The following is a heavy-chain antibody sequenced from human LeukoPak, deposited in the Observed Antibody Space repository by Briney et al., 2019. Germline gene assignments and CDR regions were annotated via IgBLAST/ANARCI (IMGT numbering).Heavy chain of an antibody. V-gene: IGHV3-48*03. CDR3: ARDQAVDTYDY. CDR1: GFTFSSYE. CDR2: ISSSGSTI. Sequence: GGSLRLSCAASGFTFSSYEMNWVRQAPGKGLEWVSYISSSGSTIYYADSVKGRFTISRDNAKNSLYLQMNSLRAEDTAVYYCARDQAVDTYDYWGQGTLVTVSS. D-gene: IGHD5-18*01. J-gene: IGHJ4*02.